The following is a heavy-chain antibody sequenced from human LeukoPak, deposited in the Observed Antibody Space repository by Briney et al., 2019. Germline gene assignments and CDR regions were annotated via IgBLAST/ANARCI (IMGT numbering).Heavy chain of an antibody. V-gene: IGHV3-30*03. J-gene: IGHJ4*02. CDR1: GFTFSDYW. CDR2: ISYDGSDE. CDR3: ARDFTPEWFDIH. D-gene: IGHD3-3*01. Sequence: PGGSLRLSCAASGFTFSDYWMNWARQAPGKGLEWVGVISYDGSDEYYTDSVKGRFTISRDDSKNTVYLQMNSLRADDTAVYYCARDFTPEWFDIHWGQGTLVTVS.